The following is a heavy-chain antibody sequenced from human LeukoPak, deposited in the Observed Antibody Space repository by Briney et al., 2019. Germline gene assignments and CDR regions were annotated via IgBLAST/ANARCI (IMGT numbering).Heavy chain of an antibody. CDR1: GGSVSSGNYY. CDR2: IYYSGST. CDR3: ARDRVAAASLDY. D-gene: IGHD6-13*01. J-gene: IGHJ4*02. V-gene: IGHV4-61*01. Sequence: PSETLSLTCTVSGGSVSSGNYYWSWIRQPPGKGLEWIGYIYYSGSTNYNPSLKSRGTISVDTSKNQFSLKLSSVTAADTAVYYCARDRVAAASLDYWGQGTLVTVSS.